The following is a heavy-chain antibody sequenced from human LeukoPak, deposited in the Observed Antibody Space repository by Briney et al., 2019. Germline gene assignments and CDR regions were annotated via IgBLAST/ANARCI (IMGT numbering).Heavy chain of an antibody. Sequence: PGGSLRLSCAASGFTFSSYAMSWVRQAPGKGLEWVSSISSSSSYIHYADSVKGRFTISRDNAKNSLYLQMNSLRAEDTAVYYCARDRLRYFDWLDYWGQGTLVTVSS. CDR2: ISSSSSYI. V-gene: IGHV3-21*01. CDR3: ARDRLRYFDWLDY. D-gene: IGHD3-9*01. CDR1: GFTFSSYA. J-gene: IGHJ4*02.